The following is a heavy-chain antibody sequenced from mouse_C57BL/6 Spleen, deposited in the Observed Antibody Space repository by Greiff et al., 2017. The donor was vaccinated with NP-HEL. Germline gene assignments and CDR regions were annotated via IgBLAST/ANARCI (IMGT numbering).Heavy chain of an antibody. J-gene: IGHJ1*03. Sequence: VQLQQSGAELVRPGTSVKVSCKASGYAFTNYLIEWVKQRPGQGLEWIGVINPGSGGTNYNEKFKGKATLTADKSSSTAYMQLSSLTSEDSAVYFCARRGFITTVVAHWYFDVWGTGTTVTVSS. CDR1: GYAFTNYL. V-gene: IGHV1-54*01. CDR2: INPGSGGT. D-gene: IGHD1-1*01. CDR3: ARRGFITTVVAHWYFDV.